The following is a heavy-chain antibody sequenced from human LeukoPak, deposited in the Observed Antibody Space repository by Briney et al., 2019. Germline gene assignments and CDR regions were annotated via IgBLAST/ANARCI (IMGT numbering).Heavy chain of an antibody. Sequence: AASVTVSCKASGYTFTSYDINWVRQATGQGLEWMGWMNPNSGNTGYAQKFQGRVTMTRNTSISTAYMELSSLRSEDTAVYYCARVKRVVPAAMFGGLRYYMDVWGKGTTVTVSS. D-gene: IGHD2-2*01. V-gene: IGHV1-8*01. CDR1: GYTFTSYD. CDR2: MNPNSGNT. CDR3: ARVKRVVPAAMFGGLRYYMDV. J-gene: IGHJ6*03.